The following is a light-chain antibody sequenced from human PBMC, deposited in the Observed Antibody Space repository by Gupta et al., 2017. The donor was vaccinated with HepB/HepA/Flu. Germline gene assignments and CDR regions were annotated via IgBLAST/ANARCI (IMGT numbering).Light chain of an antibody. CDR3: QHYSLYSWT. Sequence: DIQMTQSPSTLSASVGDRVTITCRASQSISRWLAWYHQRPGKAPRLLISKASTLEGGVPSRFRGSGSETEFTLTISSLQPDDFGTYYCQHYSLYSWTFGQGTQVEI. CDR2: KAS. J-gene: IGKJ1*01. V-gene: IGKV1-5*03. CDR1: QSISRW.